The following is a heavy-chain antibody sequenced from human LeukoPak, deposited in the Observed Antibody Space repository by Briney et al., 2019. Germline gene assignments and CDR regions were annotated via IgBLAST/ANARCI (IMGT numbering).Heavy chain of an antibody. CDR3: AKDVFWSGMGLNWFDP. J-gene: IGHJ5*02. CDR1: GFSFSSYD. D-gene: IGHD3-3*01. CDR2: IRYDGSNK. Sequence: PGGSLRLSCAASGFSFSSYDMNWIRQAPGKGLEWVAFIRYDGSNKYYADSVKGRFTISRDNSKNTLYLQMNSLRAEDSAVYYCAKDVFWSGMGLNWFDPWGQGTLVTVSS. V-gene: IGHV3-30*02.